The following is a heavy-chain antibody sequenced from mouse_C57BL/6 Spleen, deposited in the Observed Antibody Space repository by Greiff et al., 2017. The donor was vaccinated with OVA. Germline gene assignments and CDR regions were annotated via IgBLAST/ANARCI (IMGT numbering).Heavy chain of an antibody. CDR3: ARRGNLYYYGSSYDFDY. CDR2: IYPSDSET. V-gene: IGHV1-61*01. J-gene: IGHJ2*01. Sequence: QVQLQQSGAELVRPGSSVKLSCKASGYTFTSYWMDWVKQRPGQGLEWIGNIYPSDSETHYNQKFKDKATLTVDKSSSTAYMQLSSLTSEDSAVYYCARRGNLYYYGSSYDFDYWGQGTTLTVSS. D-gene: IGHD1-1*01. CDR1: GYTFTSYW.